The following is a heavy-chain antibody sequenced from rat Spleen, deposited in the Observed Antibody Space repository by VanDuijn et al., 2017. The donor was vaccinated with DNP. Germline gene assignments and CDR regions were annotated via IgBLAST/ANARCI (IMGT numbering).Heavy chain of an antibody. V-gene: IGHV3-1*01. CDR2: ISYSGST. D-gene: IGHD1-11*01. CDR1: GYSITSTY. Sequence: EVQLQESGPGLVKPSQSLSLTCSVTGYSITSTYRWSWIRKFPGNKMEWIGHISYSGSTSYHPSLKSRISITRDTSKNQFFLQVDSVTTEDTATYYCARGDYGGYSHWFDYWGQGVMVTVSS. J-gene: IGHJ2*01. CDR3: ARGDYGGYSHWFDY.